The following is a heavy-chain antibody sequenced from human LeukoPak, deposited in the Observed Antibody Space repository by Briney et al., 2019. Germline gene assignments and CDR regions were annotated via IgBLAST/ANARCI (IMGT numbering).Heavy chain of an antibody. CDR2: IYYSGST. CDR3: ASHSQGITIFGVVPGWFDP. J-gene: IGHJ5*02. CDR1: GGSISSYY. V-gene: IGHV4-59*01. D-gene: IGHD3-3*01. Sequence: SETLSLTCTVSGGSISSYYWSWIRQPPGKGLEWIGYIYYSGSTNYNPSLKSRVTISVDTSKNQFSLKLSSVTAADTAVYYCASHSQGITIFGVVPGWFDPWGQGTLVTVSS.